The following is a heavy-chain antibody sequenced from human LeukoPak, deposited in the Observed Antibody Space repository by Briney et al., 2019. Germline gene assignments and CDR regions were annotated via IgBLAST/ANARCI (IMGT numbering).Heavy chain of an antibody. CDR1: GFTFSDYY. CDR3: ARDCGGGSCYGPYDAFDI. D-gene: IGHD2-15*01. CDR2: ISGGSSYT. V-gene: IGHV3-11*06. J-gene: IGHJ3*02. Sequence: GGSLRLSCAASGFTFSDYYINWIRQAPGKGLEWVSYISGGSSYTKYADSVKGRFTISRDNAKNSLYLQMNSLRAEDTAVYYCARDCGGGSCYGPYDAFDIWGQGTMVTVSS.